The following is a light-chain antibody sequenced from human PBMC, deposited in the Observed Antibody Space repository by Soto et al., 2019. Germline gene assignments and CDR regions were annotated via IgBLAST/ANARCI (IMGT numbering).Light chain of an antibody. V-gene: IGKV3-20*01. CDR2: GAS. Sequence: EVVLTKSPGTLSLSPGERATLSCRASQSVSKYLAWYQQNPGQAPRLLIYGASSRATGIPDRFSGSGSGTDFTMNISRREPEDFAVYYCQHSGSPPWTFGQGTKVEIK. J-gene: IGKJ1*01. CDR1: QSVSKY. CDR3: QHSGSPPWT.